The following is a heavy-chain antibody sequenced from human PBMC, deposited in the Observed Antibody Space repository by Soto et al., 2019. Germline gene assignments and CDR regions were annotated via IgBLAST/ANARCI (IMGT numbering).Heavy chain of an antibody. Sequence: ASETLSLTCTVSGVSINSGGYYWSWIRQHPGKGLEWIGYIYYSGNTNYNPSLESRVTISVDTSKNQFALKLSSVTAADTAVYYCARDCERIRGVIIDNWFDPWGQGTRVTV. CDR2: IYYSGNT. D-gene: IGHD3-10*01. CDR3: ARDCERIRGVIIDNWFDP. CDR1: GVSINSGGYY. J-gene: IGHJ5*02. V-gene: IGHV4-31*03.